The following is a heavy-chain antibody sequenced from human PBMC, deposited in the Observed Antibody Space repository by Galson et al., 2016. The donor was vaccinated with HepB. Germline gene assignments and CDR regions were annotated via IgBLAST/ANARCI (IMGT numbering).Heavy chain of an antibody. CDR3: AREYINSFDI. CDR2: TYYRSGWMN. V-gene: IGHV6-1*01. D-gene: IGHD1-1*01. CDR1: GDSVSRNFVA. Sequence: CAISGDSVSRNFVAWNWIRQSPSRGLEWLGRTYYRSGWMNDYPVSVKSRISISPGTSKNQFSLQLNSVTPEDTAVYYCAREYINSFDIWGQGTMVTVSS. J-gene: IGHJ3*02.